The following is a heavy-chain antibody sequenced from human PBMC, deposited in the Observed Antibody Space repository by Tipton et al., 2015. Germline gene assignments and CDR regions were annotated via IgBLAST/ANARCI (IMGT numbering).Heavy chain of an antibody. CDR2: SSRDGGTT. V-gene: IGHV3-11*04. Sequence: SLRLSCAVSGFTFSYYYMSWIRQAPGKGLEWVSYSSRDGGTTYYADSVKGRFTFSRDNAKNSLHLQMNSLRAEDTAIYYCSTDFDSGDGFWGQGTLVTVSS. D-gene: IGHD4-17*01. CDR1: GFTFSYYY. CDR3: STDFDSGDGF. J-gene: IGHJ4*02.